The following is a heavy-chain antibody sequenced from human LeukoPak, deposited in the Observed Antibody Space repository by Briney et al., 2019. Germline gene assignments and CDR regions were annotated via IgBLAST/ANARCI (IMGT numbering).Heavy chain of an antibody. CDR2: ISSSGSSR. V-gene: IGHV3-11*01. D-gene: IGHD3-22*01. CDR3: ARVPYFYDRRSGFDY. Sequence: GGSLRLSCEASGLSFRDYFMSWVRQAPGKGPEWVSYISSSGSSRHYADFVKGRFTISRDDAKNSLYLEMNSLRAEDTAVYYCARVPYFYDRRSGFDYWGQGTLVSVSS. J-gene: IGHJ4*02. CDR1: GLSFRDYF.